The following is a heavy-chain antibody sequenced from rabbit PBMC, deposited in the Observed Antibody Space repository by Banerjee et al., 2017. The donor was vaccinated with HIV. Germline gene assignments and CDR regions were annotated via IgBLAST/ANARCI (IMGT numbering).Heavy chain of an antibody. CDR3: ARDLAGVIGWNFNL. Sequence: QEQLVESGGGLVQPGGSLKLTCTVSGFDFSSYGVSWVRQAPGKGLEWIACIVSSSAHRWYASWAKGRFTISKTSSTTVTLQMTSLTAADTATYFCARDLAGVIGWNFNLWGPGTLVTVS. V-gene: IGHV1S45*01. J-gene: IGHJ4*01. D-gene: IGHD4-1*01. CDR2: IVSSSAHR. CDR1: GFDFSSYG.